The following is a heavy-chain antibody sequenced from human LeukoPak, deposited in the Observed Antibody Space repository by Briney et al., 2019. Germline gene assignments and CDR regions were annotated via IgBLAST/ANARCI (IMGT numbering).Heavy chain of an antibody. J-gene: IGHJ4*02. CDR2: IIPIFGTA. Sequence: SVKVSCKASGGTFSSYAISWVRQAPGQGLEWMGGIIPIFGTANYAQKFQGRVTITADESTSTAYMELSSLRSEDTAVYYCARVAPRPYYLDYWGQGTLVTVSS. V-gene: IGHV1-69*13. CDR3: ARVAPRPYYLDY. CDR1: GGTFSSYA.